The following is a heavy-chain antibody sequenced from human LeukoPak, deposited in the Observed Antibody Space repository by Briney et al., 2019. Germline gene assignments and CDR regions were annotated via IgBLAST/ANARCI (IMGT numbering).Heavy chain of an antibody. CDR1: GFTFGDHA. CDR2: ISSSSSYI. CDR3: ARSIAVAGYDYFDY. Sequence: GGSLRLSCTTSGFTFGDHAMSWVRQAPGKGLEWVSSISSSSSYIYYADSVKGRFTISRDNAKNSLYLQMNSLRAEDTAVYYCARSIAVAGYDYFDYWGQGTLVTVSS. D-gene: IGHD6-19*01. J-gene: IGHJ4*02. V-gene: IGHV3-21*01.